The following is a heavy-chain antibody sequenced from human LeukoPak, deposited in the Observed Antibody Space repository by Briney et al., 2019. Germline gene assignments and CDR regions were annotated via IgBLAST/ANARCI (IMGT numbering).Heavy chain of an antibody. CDR1: GFSFSNYA. V-gene: IGHV3-23*01. CDR2: ISGSGGST. CDR3: AKGLGYGNYYYDY. Sequence: PGGSLRLSCAASGFSFSNYAMSWVRQAPGKGLEWVSGISGSGGSTYYADSVKGRFTISTDNSKNTLYFQINSLRAQHTPLFYFAKGLGYGNYYYDYWGQEPWSPSAQ. D-gene: IGHD4-11*01. J-gene: IGHJ4*01.